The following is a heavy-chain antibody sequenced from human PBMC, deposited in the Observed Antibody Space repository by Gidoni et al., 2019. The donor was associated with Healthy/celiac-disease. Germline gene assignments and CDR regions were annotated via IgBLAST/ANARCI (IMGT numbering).Heavy chain of an antibody. CDR2: IKSKTDGGTT. J-gene: IGHJ4*02. CDR1: GFTFSNAW. V-gene: IGHV3-15*01. CDR3: TTDRDIVVVPAASGAMVPFDY. D-gene: IGHD2-2*01. Sequence: EVQLVESGGGLVKPGGSLRLSCAASGFTFSNAWMSWVRQAPGKGLEWVGRIKSKTDGGTTDYAAPVKGRFTISRDDSKNTLYLQMNSLKTEDTAVYYCTTDRDIVVVPAASGAMVPFDYWGQGTLVTVSS.